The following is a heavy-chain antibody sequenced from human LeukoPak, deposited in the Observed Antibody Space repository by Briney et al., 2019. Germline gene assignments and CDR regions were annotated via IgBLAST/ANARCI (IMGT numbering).Heavy chain of an antibody. D-gene: IGHD3-9*01. Sequence: PGGSLRLSCAASGFTFSSYSMNWVRQAPGKGLEWVSYISSSSTIYYADSVKGRFTISRDNAKNSLYLQMNSLRDEDTAVYYCARDKGILTTNWFDPWGQGTLVTVSS. CDR2: ISSSSTI. V-gene: IGHV3-48*02. CDR3: ARDKGILTTNWFDP. CDR1: GFTFSSYS. J-gene: IGHJ5*02.